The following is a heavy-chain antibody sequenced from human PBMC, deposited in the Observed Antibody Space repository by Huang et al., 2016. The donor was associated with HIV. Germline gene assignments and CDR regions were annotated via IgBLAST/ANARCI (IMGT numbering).Heavy chain of an antibody. J-gene: IGHJ3*02. CDR3: ARERMMSWLDDHDAFDI. CDR2: INHSGST. Sequence: QVQLQQWGAGLLKPSETLSLTCAVYGGSFSGYYWSWIRQSPGKGREWSGEINHSGSTNYNPSLKSRLTISVDTSKNQFSLKLSSVTAADTAVYYCARERMMSWLDDHDAFDIWGQGTMVTVSS. V-gene: IGHV4-34*01. CDR1: GGSFSGYY. D-gene: IGHD1-1*01.